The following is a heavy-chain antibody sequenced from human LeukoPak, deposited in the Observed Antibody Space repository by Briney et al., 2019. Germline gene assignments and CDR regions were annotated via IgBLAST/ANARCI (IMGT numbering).Heavy chain of an antibody. D-gene: IGHD5-24*01. CDR1: GGTFSSYA. CDR3: ARGGGRDGYNYWFDP. Sequence: ASVKVSCEASGGTFSSYAISWVRQAPGQGLEWMGGIIPIFGTANYAQKFQGRVTMTRDTSTSTVYMELSSLRSEDTAVYYCARGGGRDGYNYWFDPWGQGTLVTVSS. J-gene: IGHJ5*02. V-gene: IGHV1-69*05. CDR2: IIPIFGTA.